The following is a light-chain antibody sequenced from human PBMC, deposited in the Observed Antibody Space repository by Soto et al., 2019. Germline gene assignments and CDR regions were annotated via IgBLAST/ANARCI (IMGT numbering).Light chain of an antibody. J-gene: IGKJ1*01. CDR3: QQYDSYYLT. Sequence: DIQMTQSPSTLSASIGDRVTITCRASQSISSWLAWYQQKPGKAPKLLIYDASKLESGVPSRFSGSGSGTEFSLSTSSLHADTFATYFCQQYDSYYLTFAQGTKVEIK. CDR2: DAS. CDR1: QSISSW. V-gene: IGKV1-5*01.